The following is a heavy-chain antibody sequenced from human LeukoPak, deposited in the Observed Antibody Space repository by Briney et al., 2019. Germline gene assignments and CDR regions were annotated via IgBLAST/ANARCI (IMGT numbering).Heavy chain of an antibody. CDR2: IYYSGST. CDR1: GGSISSYY. CDR3: ARDFRGGTGGLDY. D-gene: IGHD3/OR15-3a*01. Sequence: SETLSLTCTVSGGSISSYYWSWIRQPPGKGLEWIGYIYYSGSTYYNASLQSRLTISLDTSKNQFSLNLKSVTAADTAVYYCARDFRGGTGGLDYWGQGTLVTVSS. J-gene: IGHJ4*02. V-gene: IGHV4-59*12.